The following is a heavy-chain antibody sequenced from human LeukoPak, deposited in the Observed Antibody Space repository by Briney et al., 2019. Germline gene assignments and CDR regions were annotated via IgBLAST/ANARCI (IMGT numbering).Heavy chain of an antibody. J-gene: IGHJ6*03. CDR2: ITSSSTTI. CDR1: GFTFSSYS. CDR3: ARDFDFKYYYYYYMDV. Sequence: GGSLRLSCAVSGFTFSSYSMNWVRQAPGKGLEWVSHITSSSTTIYYADSVKDRFTISRDNAKNSLYLQMNSLRAEDTAVYYCARDFDFKYYYYYYMDVWGKGTTVTVSS. V-gene: IGHV3-48*04. D-gene: IGHD3-9*01.